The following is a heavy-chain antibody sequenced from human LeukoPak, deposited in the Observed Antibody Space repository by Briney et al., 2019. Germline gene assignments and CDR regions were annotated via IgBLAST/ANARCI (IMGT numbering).Heavy chain of an antibody. V-gene: IGHV3-7*01. CDR2: IWQDGSDK. D-gene: IGHD2-15*01. J-gene: IGHJ4*02. Sequence: GGSLRLSCAASGFTFSSNWMSGVPEAPGRGREWVANIWQDGSDKYYMDSVRGRFTISRENAKNSLSLQMNSLRVEDTAVYYCARDRDCGDGGCYPHFDYWGQGDRVTVSS. CDR1: GFTFSSNW. CDR3: ARDRDCGDGGCYPHFDY.